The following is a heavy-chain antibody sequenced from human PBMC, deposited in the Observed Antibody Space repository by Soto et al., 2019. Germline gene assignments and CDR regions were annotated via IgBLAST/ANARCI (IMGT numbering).Heavy chain of an antibody. J-gene: IGHJ1*01. CDR3: ARDRSAERVVQYRQX. CDR1: GFIFTSYS. Sequence: EGSLRLSCAVSGFIFTSYSRVWVRQGPGKGLEWVSSISSRSDSIYYADSVKGRFTISRDNAQNSLYLQMNSLTSEDKAVYYFARDRSAERVVQYRQXWGPGT. CDR2: ISSRSDSI. D-gene: IGHD2-15*01. V-gene: IGHV3-21*01.